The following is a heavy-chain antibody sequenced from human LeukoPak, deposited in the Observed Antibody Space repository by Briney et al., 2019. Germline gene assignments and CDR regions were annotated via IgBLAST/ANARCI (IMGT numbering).Heavy chain of an antibody. Sequence: GGSLRLSCAASGFTVSSIYMSWVRQAPGKGLEWVSIIYSGGSAYYADSVKGRFTISRDNSKNTLYLQMNSLRAEDTAVYYCARYGSGTYFDYWGQGTLVTVSS. CDR3: ARYGSGTYFDY. V-gene: IGHV3-66*01. CDR2: IYSGGSA. CDR1: GFTVSSIY. J-gene: IGHJ4*02. D-gene: IGHD3-10*01.